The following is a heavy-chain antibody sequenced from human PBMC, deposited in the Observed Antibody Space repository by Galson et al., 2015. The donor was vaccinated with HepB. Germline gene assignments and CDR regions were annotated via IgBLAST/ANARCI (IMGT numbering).Heavy chain of an antibody. D-gene: IGHD4-23*01. Sequence: SLRLSCAPSGFNVADFYMSWVRQAPGKGPERVSVMYEGRSIYYADSVKGRFTISRDNSKNILHLQMNNLRAEDTAVYYCAKTYGGNSFALDSWGQGTLVTVSS. V-gene: IGHV3-53*01. CDR1: GFNVADFY. J-gene: IGHJ4*02. CDR3: AKTYGGNSFALDS. CDR2: MYEGRSI.